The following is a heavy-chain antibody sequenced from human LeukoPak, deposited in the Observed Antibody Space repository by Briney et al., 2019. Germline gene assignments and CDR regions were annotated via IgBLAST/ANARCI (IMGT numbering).Heavy chain of an antibody. CDR2: IYTSGGT. V-gene: IGHV4-61*02. D-gene: IGHD3-10*01. J-gene: IGHJ5*02. Sequence: SETLSLTCTVSGGSISSGSYYWSWIRQPAGKGLEWIGRIYTSGGTNYNPSLTSRVTISVDTSKNQFSLKLSSVTAADTAVYYCARGLFGDNRFDPWGQGTLVTVSS. CDR1: GGSISSGSYY. CDR3: ARGLFGDNRFDP.